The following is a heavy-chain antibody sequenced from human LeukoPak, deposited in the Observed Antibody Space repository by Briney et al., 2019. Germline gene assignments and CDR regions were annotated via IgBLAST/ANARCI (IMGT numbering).Heavy chain of an antibody. CDR3: AELGITMIGGV. CDR1: RFTFYSYE. D-gene: IGHD3-10*02. Sequence: PGGSVRLCCAACRFTFYSYEMNWARQAPGKGLEWVSYISSSGSTIYYADSVKGRFTISRDNDKNSLYLQMNSLRAEDTAVYYCAELGITMIGGVWGKGTTVTISS. J-gene: IGHJ6*04. CDR2: ISSSGSTI. V-gene: IGHV3-48*03.